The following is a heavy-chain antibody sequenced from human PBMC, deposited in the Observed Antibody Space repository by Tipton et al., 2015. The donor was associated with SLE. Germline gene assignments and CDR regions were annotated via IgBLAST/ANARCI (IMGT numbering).Heavy chain of an antibody. Sequence: TLSLTCAVSGYSISSGYYWGWIRQPPGKGLEWIGSIYHSGSTYYNPSLKSRVTISVDTSKNQFSLKLSSVTAADTAVYYCAGSGYRYGAPKDYWGQGTLVTVSS. J-gene: IGHJ4*02. CDR3: AGSGYRYGAPKDY. D-gene: IGHD5-18*01. CDR2: IYHSGST. V-gene: IGHV4-38-2*01. CDR1: GYSISSGYY.